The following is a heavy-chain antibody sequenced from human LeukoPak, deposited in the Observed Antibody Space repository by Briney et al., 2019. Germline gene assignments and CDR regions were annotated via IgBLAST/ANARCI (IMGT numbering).Heavy chain of an antibody. V-gene: IGHV4-34*01. CDR1: GGSFSGYY. CDR3: AKSYSSLFFY. D-gene: IGHD6-6*01. CDR2: INHSGST. J-gene: IGHJ4*02. Sequence: SETLSFTCAVYGGSFSGYYWSWIRQPPGKGLEWIGEINHSGSTNYNPSLKSRVTISVDTSKNQFSLKLSSVTAADTAVYYCAKSYSSLFFYWGQGTLVTVSS.